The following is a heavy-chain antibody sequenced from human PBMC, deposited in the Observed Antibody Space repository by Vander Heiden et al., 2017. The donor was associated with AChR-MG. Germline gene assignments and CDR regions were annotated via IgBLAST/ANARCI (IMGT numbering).Heavy chain of an antibody. J-gene: IGHJ4*02. CDR2: IRSKAYGGTT. Sequence: EVQLVESGGGLVKPGRSLRLSCTASGLPFGAYAMSWFRQAPGKGLEWVGFIRSKAYGGTTEYAASVKGRFTISRDDSKSIAYLQMNSMQTQDTAVYYCTRGVGVYSYGYFDYWGQGTLVTVSS. D-gene: IGHD5-18*01. V-gene: IGHV3-49*05. CDR1: GLPFGAYA. CDR3: TRGVGVYSYGYFDY.